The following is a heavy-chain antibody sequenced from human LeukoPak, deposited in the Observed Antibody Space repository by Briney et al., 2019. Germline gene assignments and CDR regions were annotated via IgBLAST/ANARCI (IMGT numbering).Heavy chain of an antibody. CDR2: ISGSGGST. V-gene: IGHV3-23*01. J-gene: IGHJ4*02. D-gene: IGHD6-19*01. CDR3: AKWSVAGPRYFDY. Sequence: GGSLRLSCAASGFTLSSYAMSWVRQAPGKGLEWVSAISGSGGSTYYADSVKGRFTISRDNSKNTLYLQMNSLRAEDTAVYYCAKWSVAGPRYFDYWGQGTLVTVSS. CDR1: GFTLSSYA.